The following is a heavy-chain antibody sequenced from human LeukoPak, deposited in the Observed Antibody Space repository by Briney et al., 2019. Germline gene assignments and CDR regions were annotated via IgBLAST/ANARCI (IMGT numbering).Heavy chain of an antibody. CDR2: IYPGDSDT. CDR1: GYSFTNYW. Sequence: GESLKIPCQGSGYSFTNYWIAWVRQMPGKGLECMGIIYPGDSDTRYSPSFQGQVTISADKSISTAYLQWSSLKASDTAMYYCARSVKYYYYMDVWGKGTTVTVSS. V-gene: IGHV5-51*01. CDR3: ARSVKYYYYMDV. J-gene: IGHJ6*03.